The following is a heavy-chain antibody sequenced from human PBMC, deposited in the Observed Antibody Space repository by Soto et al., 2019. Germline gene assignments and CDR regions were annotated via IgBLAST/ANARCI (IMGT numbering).Heavy chain of an antibody. Sequence: SETLSLTCDVSGGSITIGAYSWSWIRQPPGKGLEWIGHIHHSGSTYQNPSLKSRVTISVDRSKNQFSLKLSSVTAADTAVYYCARFVLVPAARGCYFDYWGQGTLVTVSS. CDR2: IHHSGST. CDR1: GGSITIGAYS. J-gene: IGHJ4*02. V-gene: IGHV4-30-2*01. CDR3: ARFVLVPAARGCYFDY. D-gene: IGHD2-2*01.